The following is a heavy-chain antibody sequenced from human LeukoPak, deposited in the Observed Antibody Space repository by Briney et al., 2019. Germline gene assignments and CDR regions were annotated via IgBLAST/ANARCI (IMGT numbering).Heavy chain of an antibody. V-gene: IGHV1-46*01. Sequence: ASVKVSCKASGYTFTSYYMHWVRQAPGQGLEWMGIINPSGGSTSYAQKFQGRVTMTRDTSTSTVYMELSSLRSEDTAVYYCARDGPRIASLGEDFDYWGQGTLVTVSS. CDR1: GYTFTSYY. J-gene: IGHJ4*02. CDR3: ARDGPRIASLGEDFDY. CDR2: INPSGGST. D-gene: IGHD6-6*01.